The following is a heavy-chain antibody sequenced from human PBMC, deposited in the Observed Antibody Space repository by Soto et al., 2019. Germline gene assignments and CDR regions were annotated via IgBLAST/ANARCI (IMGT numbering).Heavy chain of an antibody. CDR3: ARSTYYDILTGSYYYYAMDV. J-gene: IGHJ6*02. V-gene: IGHV3-33*01. CDR1: GFTFSIYG. CDR2: IWYDGSNK. Sequence: PGGSLRLSCAASGFTFSIYGMHWVRHAPGKGLEWVAVIWYDGSNKYYADSVKGRFTISRENSNNTLYLHMNNLRAEDTAVYYCARSTYYDILTGSYYYYAMDVWGQGTTVTVSS. D-gene: IGHD3-9*01.